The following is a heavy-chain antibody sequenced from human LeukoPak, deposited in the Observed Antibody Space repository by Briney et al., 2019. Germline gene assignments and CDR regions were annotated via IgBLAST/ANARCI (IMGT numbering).Heavy chain of an antibody. Sequence: SETLSLTCTVSGGSICSGDYYWSWIRQPPGKGLEWIGYIYYSGSTYYNPSLKSRVTISVDTSKNQFSLKLSSVTAADTAVYYCARDKVVAATGMDVWGQGTTVTVSS. J-gene: IGHJ6*02. CDR3: ARDKVVAATGMDV. D-gene: IGHD2-15*01. CDR1: GGSICSGDYY. CDR2: IYYSGST. V-gene: IGHV4-30-4*01.